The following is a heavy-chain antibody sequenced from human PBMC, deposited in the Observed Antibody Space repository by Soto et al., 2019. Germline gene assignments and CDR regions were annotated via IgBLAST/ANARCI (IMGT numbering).Heavy chain of an antibody. D-gene: IGHD6-19*01. CDR1: GGSFSGYY. J-gene: IGHJ4*02. CDR2: INHSGST. CDR3: ARARARYSSSLHFDY. V-gene: IGHV4-34*01. Sequence: PSETLSLTCAVYGGSFSGYYWSWIRQPPGKGLEWIGEINHSGSTNYNPSLKSRVTISVDTSKNQFSLKLSSVTAADTAVYYCARARARYSSSLHFDYWGQGTLVTVSS.